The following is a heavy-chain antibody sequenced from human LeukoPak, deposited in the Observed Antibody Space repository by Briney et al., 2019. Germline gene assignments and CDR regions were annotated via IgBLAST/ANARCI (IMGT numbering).Heavy chain of an antibody. J-gene: IGHJ6*02. CDR2: IYYSGST. CDR1: GGSISSYY. CDR3: ARRGSYYGMDV. Sequence: SETLSLTCTVSGGSISSYYWSWIRQPPGKGLEWNGYIYYSGSTNYNPSLKSRVTISVDTSKNQFSLKLSSVTAADTAVYYCARRGSYYGMDVWGQGTTVTVSS. D-gene: IGHD2-15*01. V-gene: IGHV4-59*08.